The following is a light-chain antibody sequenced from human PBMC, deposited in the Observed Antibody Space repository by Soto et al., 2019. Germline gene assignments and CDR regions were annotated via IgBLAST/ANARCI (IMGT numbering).Light chain of an antibody. CDR1: QDITNY. J-gene: IGKJ2*01. CDR2: DAS. Sequence: DIQMTQSPSSLSASVGDRVTITCQASQDITNYLNWYQQKPGKAPKLLIYDASNLETGVPSRFSGSGSGTDFTFTISSLQLEDIATYYCQQYDNFPRNSFGQGTKLEI. CDR3: QQYDNFPRNS. V-gene: IGKV1-33*01.